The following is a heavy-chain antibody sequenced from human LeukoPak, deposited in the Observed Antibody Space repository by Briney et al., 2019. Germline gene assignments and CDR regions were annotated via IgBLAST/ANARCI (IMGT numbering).Heavy chain of an antibody. D-gene: IGHD3-22*01. CDR2: IYYSGST. V-gene: IGHV4-39*02. Sequence: PSETLSLTCTISSGSISSSSYYWGWIRKPPGKGLEWIADIYYSGSTYYNPSLKSRVSISIDTSNNHFSPRLSSVTAADTALYYCARRRYYDSTGYLDWGQGTLVTVSS. CDR3: ARRRYYDSTGYLD. CDR1: SGSISSSSYY. J-gene: IGHJ1*01.